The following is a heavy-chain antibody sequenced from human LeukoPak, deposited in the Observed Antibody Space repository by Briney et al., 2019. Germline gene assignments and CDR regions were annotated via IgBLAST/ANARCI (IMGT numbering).Heavy chain of an antibody. CDR3: ARYGKSGTYSHGFDV. Sequence: GESLKISCDAFGYSFTGHWIGWVRQMPGRGLEFMGTIYPGDSDTRYSPSFEGRVSISVDKSINTAYLQWSGLKASDTAMYYCARYGKSGTYSHGFDVWGQGTMVIVSS. J-gene: IGHJ3*01. D-gene: IGHD3-10*01. CDR2: IYPGDSDT. CDR1: GYSFTGHW. V-gene: IGHV5-51*01.